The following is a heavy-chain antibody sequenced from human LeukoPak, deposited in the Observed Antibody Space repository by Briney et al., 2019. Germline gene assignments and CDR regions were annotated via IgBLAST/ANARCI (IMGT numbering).Heavy chain of an antibody. V-gene: IGHV3-21*01. CDR3: ARADDIVVVPAAMEY. CDR2: ISSSSSYI. J-gene: IGHJ4*02. D-gene: IGHD2-2*01. Sequence: VGSLRLSCAASGFTFSSYSMNWVRQAPGKGLEWVSSISSSSSYIYYADSVKGRFTISRDNAKNSLYLQMSSLRAEDTAVYYCARADDIVVVPAAMEYWGQGTLVTVSS. CDR1: GFTFSSYS.